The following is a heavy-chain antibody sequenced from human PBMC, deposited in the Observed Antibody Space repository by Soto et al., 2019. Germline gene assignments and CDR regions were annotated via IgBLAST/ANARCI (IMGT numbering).Heavy chain of an antibody. Sequence: QVQLVESGGGVVQPGRSLRLSCAASGFTFSSYGMHWVRQAPGKGLEWVAVISYDGSNKYYADSVKGRFTISRDNSKNTLYLQMNSLRAEDTAVYYCAKESEASNYYGSGSYYNAPGPYGMDVWGQGTTVTVSS. CDR1: GFTFSSYG. CDR2: ISYDGSNK. CDR3: AKESEASNYYGSGSYYNAPGPYGMDV. D-gene: IGHD3-10*01. V-gene: IGHV3-30*18. J-gene: IGHJ6*02.